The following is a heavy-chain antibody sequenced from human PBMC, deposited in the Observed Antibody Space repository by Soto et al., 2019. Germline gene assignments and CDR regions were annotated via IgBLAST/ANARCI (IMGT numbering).Heavy chain of an antibody. D-gene: IGHD2-15*01. Sequence: SETLSLTCTVSGGSISSYYWSWIRQPPGKGLEWIGYIYYSGSTNYNPSLKSRVTISVDTSKNQFSLKLSSVTAADTAVYYCARHPHFHCSGGSSYSDAFDIWGQGTMVTVSS. V-gene: IGHV4-59*08. CDR1: GGSISSYY. CDR2: IYYSGST. J-gene: IGHJ3*02. CDR3: ARHPHFHCSGGSSYSDAFDI.